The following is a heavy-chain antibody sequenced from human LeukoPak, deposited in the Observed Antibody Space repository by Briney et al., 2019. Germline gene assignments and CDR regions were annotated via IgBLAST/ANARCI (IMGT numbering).Heavy chain of an antibody. CDR3: ASSLLLGYYYYMDV. CDR1: GGSISSSSYY. Sequence: SETLSLTCTVSGGSISSSSYYWGWIRQPPGKGLEWIGSIYYSGSTYYNPSLKSRVTISVDTSKNQFSLKLSSVTAADTAVYYCASSLLLGYYYYMDVWGKGTTVTISS. J-gene: IGHJ6*03. D-gene: IGHD3-10*01. V-gene: IGHV4-39*01. CDR2: IYYSGST.